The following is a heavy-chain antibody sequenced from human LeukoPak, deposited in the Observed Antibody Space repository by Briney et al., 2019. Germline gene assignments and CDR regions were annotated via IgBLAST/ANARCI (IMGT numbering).Heavy chain of an antibody. V-gene: IGHV4-30-4*01. J-gene: IGHJ4*02. CDR3: ARALRGAYDY. Sequence: SETLSLTCTVSGGSISRVDYYWRWIRQPPGKGLEWIGYIYYNGNTYYNPSLKSRVTISLDTSKNQFSLQLNSVTPEDTAVYYCARALRGAYDYWGQGTLVTVSS. D-gene: IGHD3-10*01. CDR2: IYYNGNT. CDR1: GGSISRVDYY.